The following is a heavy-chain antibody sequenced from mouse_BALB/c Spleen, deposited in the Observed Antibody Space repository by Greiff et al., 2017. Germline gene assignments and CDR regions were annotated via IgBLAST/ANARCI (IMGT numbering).Heavy chain of an antibody. CDR3: ARSNYEYYYAIDY. Sequence: VQLKQSGAELVKPGASVKLSCTASGFNIKDTYMHWVKQRPEQGLEWIGRIDPANGNTKYDPKFQGKATITADTSSNTAYLQLSSLTSEDTAVYYCARSNYEYYYAIDYWGQGTSVTVSS. J-gene: IGHJ4*01. CDR1: GFNIKDTY. CDR2: IDPANGNT. D-gene: IGHD2-5*01. V-gene: IGHV14-3*02.